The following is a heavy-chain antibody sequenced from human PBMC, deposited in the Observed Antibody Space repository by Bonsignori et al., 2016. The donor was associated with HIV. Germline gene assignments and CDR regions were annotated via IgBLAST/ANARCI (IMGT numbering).Heavy chain of an antibody. J-gene: IGHJ5*02. CDR3: ARGPSKAISGPGLKPFDL. CDR1: GDFVNGYN. D-gene: IGHD2/OR15-2a*01. CDR2: INDLGDM. V-gene: IGHV4-34*01. Sequence: QVRLHQWGGGLLESSETLSLSCGVSGDFVNGYNWTWIRQSPEKGLEWIGQINDLGDMKTNPSLTSRVTMTVDTTHSRFSLRLASVTAADTALYYCARGPSKAISGPGLKPFDLWGQGLVALVSS.